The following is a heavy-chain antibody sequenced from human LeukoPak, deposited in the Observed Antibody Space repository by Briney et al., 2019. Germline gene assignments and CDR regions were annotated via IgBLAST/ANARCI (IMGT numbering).Heavy chain of an antibody. D-gene: IGHD3-10*01. J-gene: IGHJ4*02. CDR2: ISGSGGST. CDR1: GFTFSSYA. Sequence: GGSLRLPCAASGFTFSSYAMTWVRQAPGKGLEWVSVISGSGGSTYYADSVKGRFTISRDNSKNTLYLQMNSLRAEDTAVYYCARAVVRGVIIEINYFDYWGQGTLVTVSS. V-gene: IGHV3-23*01. CDR3: ARAVVRGVIIEINYFDY.